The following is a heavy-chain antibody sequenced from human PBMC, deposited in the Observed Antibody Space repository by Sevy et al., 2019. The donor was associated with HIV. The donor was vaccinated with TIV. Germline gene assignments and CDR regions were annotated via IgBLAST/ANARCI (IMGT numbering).Heavy chain of an antibody. J-gene: IGHJ5*02. CDR1: GGTFSSYA. CDR3: ARCARRYCSGSSSWFDP. CDR2: IIPIFGTA. Sequence: ASVKVSCKASGGTFSSYAISWVRQAPGQGLEWMGGIIPIFGTANYAQKFQGRVTITADKSTSTAYMELSSLRSEDTAVYYCARCARRYCSGSSSWFDPRGQGTLVTVSS. D-gene: IGHD2-15*01. V-gene: IGHV1-69*06.